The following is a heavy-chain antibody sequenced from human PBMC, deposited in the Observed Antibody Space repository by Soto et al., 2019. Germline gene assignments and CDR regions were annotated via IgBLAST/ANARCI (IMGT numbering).Heavy chain of an antibody. CDR2: INAGNGNT. CDR3: ARLRYFDSRPHYWFDP. CDR1: GYTFTSYA. V-gene: IGHV1-3*01. D-gene: IGHD3-9*01. Sequence: ASVKVSCKASGYTFTSYAMHWVRQAPGQRLEWMGWINAGNGNTKYSQKFQGRVTITRDTSASTAYMELSSLRSEDTAVYYCARLRYFDSRPHYWFDPWGQGTLVTVSS. J-gene: IGHJ5*02.